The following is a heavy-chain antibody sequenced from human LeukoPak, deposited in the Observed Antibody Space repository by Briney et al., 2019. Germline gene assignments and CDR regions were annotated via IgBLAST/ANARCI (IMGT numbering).Heavy chain of an antibody. CDR3: ARHLRLLWFGESNYYYYYMDV. CDR1: GGFFSGYY. Sequence: SQTLSLTCAVDGGFFSGYYWSWIRQPPGKGLELIGGINHSGSTNYNPSLKSRVTISVDTSKNQFSLKLSSVTAADTAVYYCARHLRLLWFGESNYYYYYMDVWGKGTTVTISS. J-gene: IGHJ6*03. D-gene: IGHD3-10*01. V-gene: IGHV4-34*01. CDR2: INHSGST.